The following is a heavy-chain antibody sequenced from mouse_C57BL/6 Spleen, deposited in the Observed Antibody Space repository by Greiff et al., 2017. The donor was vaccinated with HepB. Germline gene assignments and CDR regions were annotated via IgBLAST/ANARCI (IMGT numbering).Heavy chain of an antibody. V-gene: IGHV1-55*01. CDR2: IYPGSGST. CDR3: ARGGYYGNYVWYFDV. Sequence: VQLQQPGAELVKPGASVKMSCKASGYTFTSYWITWVKQRPGQGLEWIGDIYPGSGSTNYNEKFKSKATLTVDTSSSTAYMQLSSLTSEDSAVYYCARGGYYGNYVWYFDVWGTGTTVTVSS. J-gene: IGHJ1*03. D-gene: IGHD2-1*01. CDR1: GYTFTSYW.